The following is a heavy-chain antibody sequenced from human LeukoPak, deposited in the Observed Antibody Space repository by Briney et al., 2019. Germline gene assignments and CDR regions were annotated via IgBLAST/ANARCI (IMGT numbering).Heavy chain of an antibody. J-gene: IGHJ6*02. CDR3: ARVGGSNFYNYGMDV. CDR1: DDSIGNYY. V-gene: IGHV4-59*01. Sequence: SETLSLTCTVSDDSIGNYYWSWIRQSPGKGLEWIGYIYFSGGTNYNPSLKRRVTMSVVTSKNQFSLRLTSVTAADTATYYCARVGGSNFYNYGMDVWGQGTTVIVSS. D-gene: IGHD4-11*01. CDR2: IYFSGGT.